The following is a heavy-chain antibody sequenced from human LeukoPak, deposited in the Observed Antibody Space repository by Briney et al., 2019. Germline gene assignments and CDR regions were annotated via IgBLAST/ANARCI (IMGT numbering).Heavy chain of an antibody. Sequence: GGSLRLSWAAAGFSFGRYAMSWVRQAPGKGLEWVSSISSSSSYIYYADSLKGRFTISRGNVRNSLFLQMNSLRAEDTAVYYCARSIGPAAMYDAFDFWGQGTMVTVSS. J-gene: IGHJ3*01. V-gene: IGHV3-21*01. CDR3: ARSIGPAAMYDAFDF. CDR1: GFSFGRYA. D-gene: IGHD2-2*01. CDR2: ISSSSSYI.